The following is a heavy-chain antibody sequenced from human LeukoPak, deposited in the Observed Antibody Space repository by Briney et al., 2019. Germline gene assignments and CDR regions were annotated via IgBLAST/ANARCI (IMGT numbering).Heavy chain of an antibody. D-gene: IGHD3-10*01. Sequence: ASVKVSCKVSGYTLTELSMHWVRQAPGKGLEWMGGFDPEDGETIYAQKFQGRVTMTEDTSTDTAYMELSSLRSEDTAVYYCATGLFGTMVRGVLEYFQHWGQGTLVTVSS. CDR1: GYTLTELS. CDR2: FDPEDGET. V-gene: IGHV1-24*01. CDR3: ATGLFGTMVRGVLEYFQH. J-gene: IGHJ1*01.